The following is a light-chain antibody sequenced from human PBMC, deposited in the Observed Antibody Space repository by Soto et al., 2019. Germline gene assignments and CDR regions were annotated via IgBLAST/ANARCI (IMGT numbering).Light chain of an antibody. CDR1: SSNIGAGYD. V-gene: IGLV1-40*01. J-gene: IGLJ1*01. CDR2: GND. Sequence: QSVLTQSPSVSGAPGQRVIISCAGNSSNIGAGYDVHWYKQLPGTAPKVLIYGNDNRPLGVPDRFSGSKSGTSGSLVISGLPAEDEADYYCQSYDSSLSRFVFGSGTKLTVL. CDR3: QSYDSSLSRFV.